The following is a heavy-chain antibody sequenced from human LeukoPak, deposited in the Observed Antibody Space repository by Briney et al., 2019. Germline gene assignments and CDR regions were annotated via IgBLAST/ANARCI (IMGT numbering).Heavy chain of an antibody. J-gene: IGHJ4*02. V-gene: IGHV3-30*18. CDR2: ISYDGNNK. CDR3: AKDRVVRGVISY. D-gene: IGHD3-10*01. Sequence: GRSLSLSCAASGFTFSIYVMHWVRQAPGRGLEGVAGISYDGNNKYSAESVKGRFTISRDNSKNTLYLQMNSLRAEDTAVYYCAKDRVVRGVISYWGQGTLVTVSS. CDR1: GFTFSIYV.